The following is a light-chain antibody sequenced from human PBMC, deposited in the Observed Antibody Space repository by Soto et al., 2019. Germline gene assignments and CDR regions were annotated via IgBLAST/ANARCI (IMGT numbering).Light chain of an antibody. CDR3: QQYGSSPWT. CDR1: QSVSRSY. CDR2: GAS. J-gene: IGKJ1*01. V-gene: IGKV3-20*01. Sequence: EIVLTQSPGTLSLSPGERATLSCRASQSVSRSYLAWYQQKPGQAPRLLIYGASSRATGIPDRFSGSGSVADFTLTISSLEPEDFVVYYCQQYGSSPWTFGQGTKVEIK.